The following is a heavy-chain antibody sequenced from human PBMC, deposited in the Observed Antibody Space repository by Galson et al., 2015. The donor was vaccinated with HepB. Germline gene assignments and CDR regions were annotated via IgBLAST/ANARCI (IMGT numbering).Heavy chain of an antibody. CDR3: ARDVSEYCSSTSCPRIEAANWFDP. J-gene: IGHJ5*02. D-gene: IGHD2-2*01. CDR2: ISYDGSNK. Sequence: SLRLSCAASGFTFSSYAMHWVRQAPGKGLEWVAVISYDGSNKYYADSVKGRFTISRDNSKNTLYLQMNSLRAEDTAVYYCARDVSEYCSSTSCPRIEAANWFDPWGQGTLVTVSS. CDR1: GFTFSSYA. V-gene: IGHV3-30-3*01.